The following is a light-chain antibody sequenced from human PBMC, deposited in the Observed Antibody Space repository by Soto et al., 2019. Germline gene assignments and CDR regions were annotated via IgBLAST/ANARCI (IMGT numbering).Light chain of an antibody. CDR3: GAWGGGLSAVA. V-gene: IGLV1-51*01. CDR2: DDN. Sequence: QSVLTQPPSVSAAPGQKVTISCSGSSSNIGNNFVSWYQQLPGTAPKLLNYDDNVRPSGVPDRFSGSKSGTSATLGITGLQTGDEADYYCGAWGGGLSAVAFGGGTKLTV. CDR1: SSNIGNNF. J-gene: IGLJ2*01.